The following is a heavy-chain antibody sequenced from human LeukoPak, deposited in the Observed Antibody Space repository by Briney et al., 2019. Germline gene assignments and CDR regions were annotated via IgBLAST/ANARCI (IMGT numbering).Heavy chain of an antibody. Sequence: ASVKVSCKASGYTFTSYDINWVRQATGQGLEWMGWMNPNSGNTVYAQNFQGRVTMTRNTSISTAYMELSRLRSEDTAVYYCARARRVVNFYYYYMDVWGKGTTVTISS. CDR3: ARARRVVNFYYYYMDV. D-gene: IGHD3-3*01. CDR1: GYTFTSYD. J-gene: IGHJ6*03. CDR2: MNPNSGNT. V-gene: IGHV1-8*01.